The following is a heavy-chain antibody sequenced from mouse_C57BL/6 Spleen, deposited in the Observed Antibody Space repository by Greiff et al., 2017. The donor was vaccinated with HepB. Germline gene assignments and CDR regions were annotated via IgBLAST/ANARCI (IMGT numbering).Heavy chain of an antibody. D-gene: IGHD2-12*01. J-gene: IGHJ2*01. CDR2: ISSGSSTI. V-gene: IGHV5-17*01. CDR3: ARDSSYYFDY. Sequence: DVKLQESGGGLVKPGGSLKLSCAASGFTFSDYGMHWVRQAPEKGLEWVAYISSGSSTIYYADTVKGRFTISRDNAKNTLFLQMTSPRSEDTAMYYCARDSSYYFDYWGQGTTLTVSS. CDR1: GFTFSDYG.